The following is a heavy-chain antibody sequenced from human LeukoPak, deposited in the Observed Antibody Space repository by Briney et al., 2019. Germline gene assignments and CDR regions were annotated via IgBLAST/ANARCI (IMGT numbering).Heavy chain of an antibody. CDR1: GFTLADLS. CDR3: ATGVYFANTTWPGLQQYYFFMDG. V-gene: IGHV1-24*01. J-gene: IGHJ6*03. Sequence: ASVKVSCKVSGFTLADLSMHWVRQAPGKGLEWVGGFDRKNGDTIYAQRFRGRVTLTEDTSTGTAYMELSSLSADDTAVYYCATGVYFANTTWPGLQQYYFFMDGWGKGTTGTVSS. D-gene: IGHD3-9*01. CDR2: FDRKNGDT.